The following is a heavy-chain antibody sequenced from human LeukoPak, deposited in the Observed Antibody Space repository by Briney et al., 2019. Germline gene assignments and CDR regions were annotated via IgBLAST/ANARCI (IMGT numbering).Heavy chain of an antibody. CDR2: ISAYNGNT. CDR3: ARDGGAPRVYYYYMDV. J-gene: IGHJ6*03. V-gene: IGHV1-18*01. D-gene: IGHD3-16*01. Sequence: GASVKVSCKASGYTFTSYGISWVRQAPGQGLEWMGWISAYNGNTNHAQKLQGRVTMTTDTSTSTAYMELRSLRSDDTAVYYCARDGGAPRVYYYYMDVWGKGTTVTISS. CDR1: GYTFTSYG.